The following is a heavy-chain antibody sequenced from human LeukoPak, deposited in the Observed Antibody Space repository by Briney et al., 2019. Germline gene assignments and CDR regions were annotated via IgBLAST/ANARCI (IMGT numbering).Heavy chain of an antibody. J-gene: IGHJ2*01. Sequence: GGSLRLSCAASGFTFSSYAMSWVRQTPGKGLEWVSSISGSGGSTNYADSVTGRFTISRVNSNNTLYLQMNSLRADDTAVYYCAKDGLRFLEWYLGYFDLWGRGTLVTVSS. CDR3: AKDGLRFLEWYLGYFDL. CDR1: GFTFSSYA. CDR2: ISGSGGST. V-gene: IGHV3-23*01. D-gene: IGHD3-3*01.